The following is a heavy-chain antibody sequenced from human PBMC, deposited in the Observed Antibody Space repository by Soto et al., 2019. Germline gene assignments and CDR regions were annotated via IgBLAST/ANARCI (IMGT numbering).Heavy chain of an antibody. D-gene: IGHD5-18*01. J-gene: IGHJ6*02. CDR3: AKGGGYTYGYLYV. V-gene: IGHV3-23*01. CDR1: GFTFSSYA. CDR2: ISGSGDST. Sequence: PGGSLRLSCAVSGFTFSSYAMSWVRQAPGKGLEWASVISGSGDSTYYADSVKGRFTISRDNSKNTLYLQMNSLRAEDTAVYYCAKGGGYTYGYLYVWGQGTTVTVSS.